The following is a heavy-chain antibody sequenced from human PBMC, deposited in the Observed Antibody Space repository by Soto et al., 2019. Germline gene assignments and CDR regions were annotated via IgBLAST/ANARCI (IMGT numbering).Heavy chain of an antibody. CDR2: IIPILGIA. J-gene: IGHJ4*02. D-gene: IGHD3-10*01. Sequence: QVQLVQSGAEVKKPGSSVKVSCKASGGTFSSYTISWVRQAPGQGLEWMGRIIPILGIANYAQKFQGRVTIPADKSTSTAYMERSSLRSEDTAVYYCAREEYYYGSGAIFDYWGQVTLVTVSS. V-gene: IGHV1-69*08. CDR3: AREEYYYGSGAIFDY. CDR1: GGTFSSYT.